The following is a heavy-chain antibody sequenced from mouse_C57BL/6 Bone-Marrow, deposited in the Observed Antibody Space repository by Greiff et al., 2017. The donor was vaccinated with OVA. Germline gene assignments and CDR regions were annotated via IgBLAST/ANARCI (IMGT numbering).Heavy chain of an antibody. Sequence: EVQLQQSGPELVKPGASVKISCKASGYTFTDYYMNWVKQSHGKSLEWIGDINPNNGGTSYNQKFKGKATLTVDKSSSTAYMELRSLTSEDSAVYYCARWDSGYWGQGTTLTVSS. CDR3: ARWDSGY. J-gene: IGHJ2*01. CDR1: GYTFTDYY. V-gene: IGHV1-26*01. CDR2: INPNNGGT. D-gene: IGHD3-1*01.